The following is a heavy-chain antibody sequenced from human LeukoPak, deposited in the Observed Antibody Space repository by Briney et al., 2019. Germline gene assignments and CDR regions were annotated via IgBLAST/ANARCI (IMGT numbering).Heavy chain of an antibody. CDR2: VNEDGSET. V-gene: IGHV3-74*01. Sequence: GGSLRLSCEASGFTFNTYWIHWVRQAPGKGLVWVSRVNEDGSETNYADSVKGRLTISRDNAKNTAYLEMNSLRAEDTAVYYCARAKPADFDLWGRGTLPTVSS. J-gene: IGHJ2*01. CDR3: ARAKPADFDL. CDR1: GFTFNTYW.